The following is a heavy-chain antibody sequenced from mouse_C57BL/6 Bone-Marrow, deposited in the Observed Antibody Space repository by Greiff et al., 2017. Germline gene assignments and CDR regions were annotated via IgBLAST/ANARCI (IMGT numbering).Heavy chain of an antibody. CDR3: ATRITTVVAPFDY. D-gene: IGHD1-1*01. CDR2: IDPENGDT. Sequence: EVQVVQSGAELVRPGASVKLSCTASGFNINDDYMHWVKPRPEQGLEWIGWIDPENGDTENASKFQGKATITADPSSNTAYMQLSSLTSKDPSVYYCATRITTVVAPFDYWGQGTTLTVSS. J-gene: IGHJ2*01. V-gene: IGHV14-4*01. CDR1: GFNINDDY.